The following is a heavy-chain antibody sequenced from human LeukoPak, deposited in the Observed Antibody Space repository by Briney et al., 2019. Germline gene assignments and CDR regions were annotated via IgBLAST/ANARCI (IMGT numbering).Heavy chain of an antibody. CDR3: ARGPYSSSWYRDFQH. CDR1: GYTFTSYD. CDR2: MNPNSGNT. Sequence: ASVKHSCKASGYTFTSYDITWVRQATGQGLEWMGWMNPNSGNTGYAQKFRGRVTMTRNTSISTAYMELSSLRSEDTAVYYCARGPYSSSWYRDFQHWGQGTLVTVSS. D-gene: IGHD6-13*01. V-gene: IGHV1-8*01. J-gene: IGHJ1*01.